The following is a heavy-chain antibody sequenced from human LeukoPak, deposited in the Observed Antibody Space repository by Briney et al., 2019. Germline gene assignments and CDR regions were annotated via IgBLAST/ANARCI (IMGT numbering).Heavy chain of an antibody. V-gene: IGHV4-31*03. CDR3: AREVVGVLRFLDY. CDR1: GGSISSGGYY. Sequence: PSQTLSLTCTVSGGSISSGGYYWSWIRQHPGKGLEWIGYIYYSGSTYYNPSLKSRVTISVDTSKNQFSLKLSSVTAADTAVYYCAREVVGVLRFLDYWGQGTLVTVSS. CDR2: IYYSGST. D-gene: IGHD3-3*01. J-gene: IGHJ4*02.